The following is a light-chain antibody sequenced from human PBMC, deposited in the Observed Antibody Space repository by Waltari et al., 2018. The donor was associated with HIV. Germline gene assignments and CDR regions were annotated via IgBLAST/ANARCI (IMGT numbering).Light chain of an antibody. CDR3: VLYMGTGIWV. V-gene: IGLV8-61*01. CDR2: STN. Sequence: QTVVTQEPSFSVSPGGTVPLTCGLSSGSVSTSYYPSWYQQTPGQAPRTLIHSTNTRSSGVPDRFSGSILGNKSSLTITGAQEDDESDYYCVLYMGTGIWVFGGGTKLTVL. J-gene: IGLJ3*02. CDR1: SGSVSTSYY.